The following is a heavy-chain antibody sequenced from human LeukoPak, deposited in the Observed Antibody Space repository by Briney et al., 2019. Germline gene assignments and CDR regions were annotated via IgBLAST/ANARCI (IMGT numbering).Heavy chain of an antibody. Sequence: GGSLRLSCVASGLTVSSNYMSWVRQAPGKGLEWVSVIYSGGGTYYADSVKGRFTISRDNSKNTLYLQMNSLSADDTAVYYCARDDRRDGHNYAFDYWGQGTPVTVSS. J-gene: IGHJ4*02. V-gene: IGHV3-53*01. CDR3: ARDDRRDGHNYAFDY. CDR2: IYSGGGT. CDR1: GLTVSSNY. D-gene: IGHD5-24*01.